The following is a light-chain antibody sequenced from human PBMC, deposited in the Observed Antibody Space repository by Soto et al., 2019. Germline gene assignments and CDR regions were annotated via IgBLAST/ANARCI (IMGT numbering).Light chain of an antibody. CDR3: QHYTSYPEA. CDR2: RAS. Sequence: DIQMTQSPATLSGSVGDRVTITCRASHTISSWLAWYQQKPGKAPKLLIYRASTLKSGVPSRFSGSGSGTEFTLTISSLQPEDFATYYCQHYTSYPEAFGQGTKVDIK. J-gene: IGKJ1*01. V-gene: IGKV1-5*03. CDR1: HTISSW.